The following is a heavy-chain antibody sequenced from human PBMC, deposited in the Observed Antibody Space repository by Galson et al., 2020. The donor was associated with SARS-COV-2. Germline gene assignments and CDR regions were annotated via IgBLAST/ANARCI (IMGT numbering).Heavy chain of an antibody. Sequence: GESLKISCAASGFTFSTYLKHWVRQAPGKGLVWVSRINSDGNITSYADSVKGRFTISRDNAKNTPYLQMNSLRVEDTAGYYCTATRAYWGQGTLVTVSS. J-gene: IGHJ4*02. CDR1: GFTFSTYL. CDR3: TATRAY. D-gene: IGHD4-17*01. V-gene: IGHV3-74*01. CDR2: INSDGNIT.